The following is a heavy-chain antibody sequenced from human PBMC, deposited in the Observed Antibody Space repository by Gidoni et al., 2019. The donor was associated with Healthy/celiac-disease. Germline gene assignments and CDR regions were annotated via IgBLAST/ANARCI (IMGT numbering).Heavy chain of an antibody. V-gene: IGHV3-7*03. D-gene: IGHD3-10*01. CDR1: GFTLRSYW. CDR2: IKQDGSGK. CDR3: ARGFPYYYGSGSYYPFDY. J-gene: IGHJ4*02. Sequence: EVQLVASGGGLVQPGGSLRLSCAASGFTLRSYWMSWVRQAPGKGLEGVANIKQDGSGKYYVDSVKGRFTISRDNAKNSLYLQMNSLRAEDTAVYYCARGFPYYYGSGSYYPFDYWGQGTLVTVSS.